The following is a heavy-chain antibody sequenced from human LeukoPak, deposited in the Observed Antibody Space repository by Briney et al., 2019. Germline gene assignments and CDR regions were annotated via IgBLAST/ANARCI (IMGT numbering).Heavy chain of an antibody. CDR2: INAGNGNT. Sequence: ASVKVSCKASGYTFTSYAMHWVRQAPGQRLEWMGWINAGNGNTKYSQKFQGRVTITRDTSASTAYMELSSLRSEDTAVYYCARGSTGVCLQCDNWFDPWGQGTLVTVSS. CDR1: GYTFTSYA. D-gene: IGHD2-8*01. J-gene: IGHJ5*02. CDR3: ARGSTGVCLQCDNWFDP. V-gene: IGHV1-3*01.